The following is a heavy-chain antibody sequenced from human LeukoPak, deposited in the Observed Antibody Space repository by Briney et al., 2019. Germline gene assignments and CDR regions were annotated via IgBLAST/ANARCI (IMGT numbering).Heavy chain of an antibody. CDR2: FDPEDGET. J-gene: IGHJ6*02. D-gene: IGHD6-13*01. V-gene: IGHV1-24*01. Sequence: GASVTVSCTVSGYTLTGLSMHWVRQAPGKGLEWMGGFDPEDGETIYAQKFQGRVTMTEDTSTDTAYMELSSLRSEDTAVYYCATELIAAAGTDYYYYYGMDVWGQGTTVTVSS. CDR3: ATELIAAAGTDYYYYYGMDV. CDR1: GYTLTGLS.